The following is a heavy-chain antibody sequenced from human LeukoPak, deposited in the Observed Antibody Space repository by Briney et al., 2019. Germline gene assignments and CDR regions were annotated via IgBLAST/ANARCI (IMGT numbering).Heavy chain of an antibody. J-gene: IGHJ5*02. V-gene: IGHV4-59*08. CDR2: IYYSGST. CDR3: ARHRDYYGSGSYSGVFDP. D-gene: IGHD3-10*01. CDR1: GGSISSYY. Sequence: KPSETLPLTCTVSGGSISSYYWSWIRQPPGKGLEWIGYIYYSGSTNYNPSLKSRVTISVDTSKNQFSLKLSSVTAADTAVYYCARHRDYYGSGSYSGVFDPWGQGTLVTVSS.